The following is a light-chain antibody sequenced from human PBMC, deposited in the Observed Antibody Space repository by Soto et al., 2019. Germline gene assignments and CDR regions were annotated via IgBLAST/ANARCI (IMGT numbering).Light chain of an antibody. J-gene: IGLJ1*01. V-gene: IGLV2-14*03. CDR2: EVS. Sequence: QSVLTQPASVSGSPGQSITISCTGTSSDVGAYDYVSWYQQHPDKARKLMIYEVSHRPSGVSNRFYGSKSVNTATLTISGLQAEDEADYYCSSYTSSSTRVFGTGTKLTVL. CDR3: SSYTSSSTRV. CDR1: SSDVGAYDY.